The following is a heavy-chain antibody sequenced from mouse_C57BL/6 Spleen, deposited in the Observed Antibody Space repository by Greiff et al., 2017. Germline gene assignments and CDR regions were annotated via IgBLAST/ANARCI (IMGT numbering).Heavy chain of an antibody. Sequence: LQESGAELVKPGASVKLSCKASGYTFTEYTIHWVKQRSGQGLEWIGWFYPGSGSIKYNEKFKDKATLTADKSSSTVYMELSRLTSEDSAVYFCARHEVTTVVATEGDFDYWGQGTTLTVSS. J-gene: IGHJ2*01. V-gene: IGHV1-62-2*01. CDR3: ARHEVTTVVATEGDFDY. CDR1: GYTFTEYT. D-gene: IGHD1-1*01. CDR2: FYPGSGSI.